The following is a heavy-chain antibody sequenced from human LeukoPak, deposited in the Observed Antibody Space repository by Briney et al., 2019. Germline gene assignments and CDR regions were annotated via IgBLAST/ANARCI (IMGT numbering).Heavy chain of an antibody. CDR3: ARDQNKIPVPNYYYYYYMDV. D-gene: IGHD2/OR15-2a*01. V-gene: IGHV1-46*01. CDR1: GYTFTSYY. Sequence: ASVKVSCKASGYTFTSYYMHWVRQAPGQGLEWMGIIDPSGGSTSYAQKFQGRVTMARDMSTSTVYMELSSLRSEDTAVYYCARDQNKIPVPNYYYYYYMDVWGKGTTVTVSS. J-gene: IGHJ6*03. CDR2: IDPSGGST.